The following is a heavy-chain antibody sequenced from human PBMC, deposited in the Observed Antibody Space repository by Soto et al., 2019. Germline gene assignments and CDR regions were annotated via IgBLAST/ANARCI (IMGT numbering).Heavy chain of an antibody. CDR1: GFTFSSYW. V-gene: IGHV3-7*05. CDR3: ARVSPQLLLLPPEYYYGMDV. CDR2: IKQDGSEK. J-gene: IGHJ6*02. D-gene: IGHD2-2*01. Sequence: PGGSLRLSCAASGFTFSSYWMSWVRQAPGKGLEWVANIKQDGSEKYYVDSVKGRFTISRDNAKNSLYLQMNSLRAEDTAVYYCARVSPQLLLLPPEYYYGMDVWGQGTTVTVSS.